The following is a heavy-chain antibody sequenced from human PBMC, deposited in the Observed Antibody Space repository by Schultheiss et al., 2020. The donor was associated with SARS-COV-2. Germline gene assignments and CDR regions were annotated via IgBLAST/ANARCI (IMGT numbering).Heavy chain of an antibody. V-gene: IGHV6-1*01. CDR3: ARGSGDEIYYYYGMDG. CDR2: TYYRSKGYN. D-gene: IGHD1-26*01. J-gene: IGHJ6*02. Sequence: SETLSLTCAISGDSVSSNSAAWNWIRQSPSRGLEWLGRTYYRSKGYNDYAVSVKSRITINPDTSKNQFSLQLNSVTPEDTAVYYCARGSGDEIYYYYGMDGWGQGTTVTVSS. CDR1: GDSVSSNSAA.